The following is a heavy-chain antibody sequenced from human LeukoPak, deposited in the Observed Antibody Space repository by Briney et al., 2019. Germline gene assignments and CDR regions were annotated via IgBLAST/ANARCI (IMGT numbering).Heavy chain of an antibody. CDR1: GFTFSRHG. CDR2: ISNDGSRK. V-gene: IGHV3-30*18. J-gene: IGHJ4*02. Sequence: GRSLRLSCAPSGFTFSRHGMHWVRQAPGKGPEWVAIISNDGSRKYYAHSVEGRFTISRDNSKNTLYLQMNSLRAEDTAVYYCAKDRGPRGYSYGIDYWGQGTLVTVSS. CDR3: AKDRGPRGYSYGIDY. D-gene: IGHD5-18*01.